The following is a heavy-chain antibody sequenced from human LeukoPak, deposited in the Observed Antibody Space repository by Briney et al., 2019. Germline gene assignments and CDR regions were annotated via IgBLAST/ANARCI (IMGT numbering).Heavy chain of an antibody. D-gene: IGHD1-26*01. Sequence: SVKVSCKASGGTFSSYAISWVRQAPGQGLEWMGGIIPIFGTANYAQKFQGRVTITTDESTSTIYMELSSLRSEDTAMYYCARGGVITSYAFEIWGQGTMVTVSS. CDR1: GGTFSSYA. V-gene: IGHV1-69*05. CDR3: ARGGVITSYAFEI. J-gene: IGHJ3*02. CDR2: IIPIFGTA.